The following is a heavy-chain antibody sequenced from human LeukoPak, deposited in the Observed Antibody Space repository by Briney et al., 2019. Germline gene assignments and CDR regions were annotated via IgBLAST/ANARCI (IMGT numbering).Heavy chain of an antibody. D-gene: IGHD6-19*01. CDR3: ARMQTSGWFNDAFDI. CDR1: GYTFTTYY. J-gene: IGHJ3*02. CDR2: INPSGDST. Sequence: ASVKVSCKASGYTFTTYYMHWVRQAPGQGLEWMGIINPSGDSTKYAQKLQGRVTMTRDTSTSTVYMELSSLRSEDTAVYYCARMQTSGWFNDAFDIWGQGTMVTVSS. V-gene: IGHV1-46*01.